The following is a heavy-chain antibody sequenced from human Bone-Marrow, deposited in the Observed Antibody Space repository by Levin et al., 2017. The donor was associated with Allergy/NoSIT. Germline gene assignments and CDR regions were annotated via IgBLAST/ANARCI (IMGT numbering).Heavy chain of an antibody. Sequence: GGSLRLSCVASGFTFSRHAMSWVRQAPETGLEWVAAIGDSGASKHYADSARGRFTISRDNSKNALFLQMNSLRVEDTAVYYCAKERPNSSGYETAFDIWGQGAVVTVS. CDR1: GFTFSRHA. CDR2: IGDSGASK. D-gene: IGHD3-22*01. V-gene: IGHV3-23*01. J-gene: IGHJ3*02. CDR3: AKERPNSSGYETAFDI.